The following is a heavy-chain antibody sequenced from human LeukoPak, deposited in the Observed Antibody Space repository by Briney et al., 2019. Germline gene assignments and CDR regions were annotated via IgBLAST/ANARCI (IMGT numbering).Heavy chain of an antibody. Sequence: GESLRLSCAASGFTVSSNYMSWVRQAPGKGLEWVSYISSSGSTIYYADSVKGRFTISRDNAKNSLYLQMNSLRAEDTAVYYCARAQQQWLAQTAVGNWGQGTLVTVSS. CDR1: GFTVSSNY. J-gene: IGHJ4*02. D-gene: IGHD6-19*01. V-gene: IGHV3-11*01. CDR2: ISSSGSTI. CDR3: ARAQQQWLAQTAVGN.